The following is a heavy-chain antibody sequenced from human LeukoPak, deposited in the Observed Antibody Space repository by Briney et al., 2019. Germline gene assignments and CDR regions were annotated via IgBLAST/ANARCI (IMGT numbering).Heavy chain of an antibody. D-gene: IGHD6-6*01. V-gene: IGHV3-33*01. CDR2: IWYDGTNE. J-gene: IGHJ6*03. CDR1: GFTFGIYG. CDR3: ARNFKAGSSVRYMDV. Sequence: GGSLRLSCAASGFTFGIYGMHWVRQAPGKGLEWVALIWYDGTNEYYADSVKGRFTISRDNSRNTLYLQMNSLRAEDTALYYCARNFKAGSSVRYMDVWGKGTTVTVSS.